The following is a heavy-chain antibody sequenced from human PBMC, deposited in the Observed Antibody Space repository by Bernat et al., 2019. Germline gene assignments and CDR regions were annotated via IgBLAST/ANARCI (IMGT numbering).Heavy chain of an antibody. CDR2: IWYDGSNK. V-gene: IGHV3-33*01. CDR3: ARLGSVWSTDY. D-gene: IGHD2-8*01. CDR1: GFTFSSYG. J-gene: IGHJ4*02. Sequence: QVQLVVSGGGVVQPGRSLRLSCGASGFTFSSYGIHWVRQAPGKGLEWVAIIWYDGSNKYYADSVKGRFTISRDNSKNTAYLQMNSLRAEDTAVYYCARLGSVWSTDYWGQGTLVTVSS.